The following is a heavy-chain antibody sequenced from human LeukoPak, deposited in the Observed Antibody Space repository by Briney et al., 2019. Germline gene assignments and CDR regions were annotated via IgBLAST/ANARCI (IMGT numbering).Heavy chain of an antibody. CDR3: ARYDSSDYYFDY. CDR1: GFTFSRYA. V-gene: IGHV3-21*01. CDR2: ISTSSSYI. D-gene: IGHD3-22*01. J-gene: IGHJ4*02. Sequence: PGGSLRLSCAASGFTFSRYAMNWVRQAPGKGLDWVSSISTSSSYIYYADSVKGRFTISRDNAKNSVYLQMNSLRAEDTAVYYCARYDSSDYYFDYWGQGTQVTVSS.